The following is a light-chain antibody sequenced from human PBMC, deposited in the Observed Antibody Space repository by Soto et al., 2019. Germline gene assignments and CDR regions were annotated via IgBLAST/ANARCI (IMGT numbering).Light chain of an antibody. CDR2: GAS. CDR1: QSVSSSY. V-gene: IGKV3-20*01. Sequence: EIVLTQSPGTLSLSPGERATLSCRASQSVSSSYLAWYQQKPGQAPRLLIYGASSRATGIPDSVSGSGSGTDFTLTISRVEPEDFAVYYCQQYGSSPLTFGGGTKVEIK. J-gene: IGKJ4*01. CDR3: QQYGSSPLT.